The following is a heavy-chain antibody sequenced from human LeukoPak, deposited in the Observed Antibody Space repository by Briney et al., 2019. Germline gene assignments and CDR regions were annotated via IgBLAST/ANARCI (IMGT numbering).Heavy chain of an antibody. CDR3: ARKPAPAD. J-gene: IGHJ4*02. V-gene: IGHV3-74*01. CDR1: GFTFSNFW. CDR2: INIDGNRT. Sequence: GGSLRLSCAASGFTFSNFWMHWVRQAPGKGLVWVSRINIDGNRTSYADSVKGRFTISRDNAKNTLYLQMTSLRVEDTGIYYCARKPAPADWGQGTLVTVSS. D-gene: IGHD6-25*01.